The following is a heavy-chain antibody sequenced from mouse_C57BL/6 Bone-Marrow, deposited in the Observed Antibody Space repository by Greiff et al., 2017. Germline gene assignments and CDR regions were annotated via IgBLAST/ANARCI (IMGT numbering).Heavy chain of an antibody. CDR3: ARLSLYSDYEDAMDY. CDR1: GFTFSDYY. V-gene: IGHV5-16*01. D-gene: IGHD2-13*01. Sequence: EVKVVESEGGLVQPGSSMKLSCTASGFTFSDYYMAWVRQVPEKGLELVANINHDGSSTYYLDSLKSRFIISRDNATNILYLQMSSLKSEYTATYYCARLSLYSDYEDAMDYWGQGTSVTVSS. CDR2: INHDGSST. J-gene: IGHJ4*01.